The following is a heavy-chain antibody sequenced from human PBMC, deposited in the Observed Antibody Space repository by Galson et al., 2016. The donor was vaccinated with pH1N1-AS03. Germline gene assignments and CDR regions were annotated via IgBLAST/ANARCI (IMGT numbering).Heavy chain of an antibody. CDR1: GFSLTTSAVG. CDR3: ARTAGWLPDF. Sequence: PALVKPTQTLTLTCTFSGFSLTTSAVGVVWIRQPPGKALEWLALIYWDDDKRYNSSLKSRLTITKDTSKNQVVLTMTNRDPVDTATYYCARTAGWLPDFWGQGTLVTVSS. CDR2: IYWDDDK. D-gene: IGHD3-9*01. V-gene: IGHV2-5*02. J-gene: IGHJ4*02.